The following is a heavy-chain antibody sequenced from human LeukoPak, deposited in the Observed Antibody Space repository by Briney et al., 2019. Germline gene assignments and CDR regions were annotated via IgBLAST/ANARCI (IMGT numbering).Heavy chain of an antibody. Sequence: SGTLSLTCTVSGSSISSYYWSWIRQPPGKGLEWIGYIYYTGITNYNPSLESRVTISVDTSKNQFSLKLNSVTAADTAVYYCTRHDAVPVIGHGMGVWGQGTTVTVSS. D-gene: IGHD3-16*02. CDR2: IYYTGIT. J-gene: IGHJ6*02. V-gene: IGHV4-59*08. CDR1: GSSISSYY. CDR3: TRHDAVPVIGHGMGV.